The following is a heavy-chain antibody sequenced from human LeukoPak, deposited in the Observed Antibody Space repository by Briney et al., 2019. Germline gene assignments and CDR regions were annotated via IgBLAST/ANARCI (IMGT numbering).Heavy chain of an antibody. CDR1: GFNFRHYG. CDR3: ATRDFDF. Sequence: GRSLRLSFVASGFNFRHYGIHWVRQAPGKGPQWVAVISYDGNNTFYADSVKGRFTVFRDNSKNTVFLQMNNLRHEDTALYHCATRDFDFWGQGTLVTVAS. V-gene: IGHV3-30*03. J-gene: IGHJ4*02. CDR2: ISYDGNNT.